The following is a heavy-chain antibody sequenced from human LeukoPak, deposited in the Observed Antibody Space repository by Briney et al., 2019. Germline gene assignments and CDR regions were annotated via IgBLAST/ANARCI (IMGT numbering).Heavy chain of an antibody. CDR1: GASISGYY. V-gene: IGHV4-59*01. CDR2: VYYSGIT. Sequence: SETLSLTCSVSGASISGYYYNWIRQPPGKGLEWIGYVYYSGITNFNPSLKSRVTMSVATSKNQFSLKVSSVTAADTAVYYCARVLLSSGSSTWGQGTLVIVSS. J-gene: IGHJ5*02. D-gene: IGHD3-22*01. CDR3: ARVLLSSGSST.